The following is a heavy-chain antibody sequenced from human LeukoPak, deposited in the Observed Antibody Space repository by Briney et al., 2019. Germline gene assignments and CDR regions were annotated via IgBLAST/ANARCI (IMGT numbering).Heavy chain of an antibody. CDR3: ASLSSGWPGLHDAFDI. CDR2: ISSSSSYI. V-gene: IGHV3-21*01. Sequence: GGSLRLSCAASGFTFSSYSMNWARQAPGKGLEWVSSISSSSSYIYYADSVKGRFTISRDNAKNSLYLQMNSLRAEDTAVYYCASLSSGWPGLHDAFDIWGQGTMVTVSS. CDR1: GFTFSSYS. J-gene: IGHJ3*02. D-gene: IGHD6-19*01.